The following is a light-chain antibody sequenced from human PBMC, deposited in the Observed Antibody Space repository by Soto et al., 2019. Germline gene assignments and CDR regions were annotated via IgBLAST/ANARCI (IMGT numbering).Light chain of an antibody. CDR1: SSNIGAGYD. Sequence: QTVVTQPPSVSGAPGQRVTISCTGSSSNIGAGYDVHWYQQLPGTAPKLLIYGNSNRPSGVPDRFSGSKSGTSASLAITGLQVEDEAAYYGPSYDSSLSGYCFGPGTKLTVL. V-gene: IGLV1-40*01. J-gene: IGLJ1*01. CDR2: GNS. CDR3: PSYDSSLSGYC.